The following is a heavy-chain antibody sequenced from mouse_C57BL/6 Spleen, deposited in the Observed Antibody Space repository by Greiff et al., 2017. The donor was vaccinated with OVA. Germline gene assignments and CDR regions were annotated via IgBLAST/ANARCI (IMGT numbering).Heavy chain of an antibody. V-gene: IGHV1-53*01. J-gene: IGHJ1*03. CDR3: ARPDYYDYDWYFDV. CDR1: GYTFTSYW. D-gene: IGHD2-4*01. CDR2: INPSNGGT. Sequence: QVQLQQPGTELVKPGASVKLSCKASGYTFTSYWMHWVKQRPGQGLEWIGNINPSNGGTNYNEKFKSKATLPVDKSSSTAYMQLSSLTSEDSAVYYCARPDYYDYDWYFDVWGTGTTVTVSS.